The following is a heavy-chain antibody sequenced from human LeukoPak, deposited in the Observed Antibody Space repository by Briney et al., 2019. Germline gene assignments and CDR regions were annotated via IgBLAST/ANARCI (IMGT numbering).Heavy chain of an antibody. CDR1: GGSISSYY. V-gene: IGHV4-4*07. CDR3: ARDPWMATIAGYYYYRMDV. D-gene: IGHD5-24*01. J-gene: IGHJ6*02. Sequence: SETLSLTCTVSGGSISSYYWSWIRQPAGKGLEWIGRIYTSGSTNYNPSLKSRVTMSVDTSKNQFSLKLSSVTAADTAVYYCARDPWMATIAGYYYYRMDVWGQGTTVTVSS. CDR2: IYTSGST.